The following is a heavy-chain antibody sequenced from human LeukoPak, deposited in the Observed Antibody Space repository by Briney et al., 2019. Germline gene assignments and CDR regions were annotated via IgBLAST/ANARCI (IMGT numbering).Heavy chain of an antibody. CDR1: GFAFSDYY. CDR2: IGSSSSYT. D-gene: IGHD4-11*01. J-gene: IGHJ6*02. CDR3: ARAPHYSNYGPYYYGMDV. V-gene: IGHV3-11*06. Sequence: GGSLRLSCAASGFAFSDYYMSWIRQAPGKGLEWVSCIGSSSSYTDYADSVKGRFTISRDNAKNSLYLQMNSLRAEDTAVYYCARAPHYSNYGPYYYGMDVWGQGTTVTVSS.